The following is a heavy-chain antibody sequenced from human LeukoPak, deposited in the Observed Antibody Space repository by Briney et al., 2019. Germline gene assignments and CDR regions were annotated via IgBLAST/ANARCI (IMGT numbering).Heavy chain of an antibody. CDR2: IYYSGST. J-gene: IGHJ6*02. Sequence: PSQTLSLTCTVSGGSISSGDYYWSWIRQPPGKGLEWIGYIYYSGSTYYNPSLKSRVTISVDTSKNQFSLKLSSVTAADTAVYYCARGAVTNYGMDVWGQGNTVTVSS. V-gene: IGHV4-30-4*01. D-gene: IGHD4-17*01. CDR3: ARGAVTNYGMDV. CDR1: GGSISSGDYY.